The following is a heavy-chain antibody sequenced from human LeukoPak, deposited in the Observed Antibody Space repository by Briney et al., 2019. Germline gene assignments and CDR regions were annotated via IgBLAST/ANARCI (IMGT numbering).Heavy chain of an antibody. D-gene: IGHD5-24*01. CDR3: ARGDGYNYATGDY. J-gene: IGHJ4*02. V-gene: IGHV1-69*13. Sequence: SVKVSCKASGGTFSSYAISWVRQAPGQGLEWMGGLIPIFGTANYAQKFQGRVTITADESTSTAYMELSSLRSEDTAVYYCARGDGYNYATGDYWGQGTLVTVSS. CDR2: LIPIFGTA. CDR1: GGTFSSYA.